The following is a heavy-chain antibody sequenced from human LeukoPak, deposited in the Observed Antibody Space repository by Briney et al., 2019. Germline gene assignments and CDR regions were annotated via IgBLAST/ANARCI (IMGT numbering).Heavy chain of an antibody. CDR1: GFTVSSIA. J-gene: IGHJ5*02. CDR3: ARVHYDSSADWFDP. CDR2: ISGSGGTP. V-gene: IGHV3-23*01. Sequence: GGSLRLSCAASGFTVSSIAMSWVRQAPGKGLEWVSTISGSGGTPYYADSVRGRFTISRDNSKNTLGLQMNSLRVEDTAVYYCARVHYDSSADWFDPWGQGTLVTVSS. D-gene: IGHD3-22*01.